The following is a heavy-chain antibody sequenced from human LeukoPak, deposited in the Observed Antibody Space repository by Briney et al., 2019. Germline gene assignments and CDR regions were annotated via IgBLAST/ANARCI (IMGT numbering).Heavy chain of an antibody. Sequence: ASVKVSCKASGYTFTSYDINWVRQATGQGLEWMGWMNPNSGNTGYAQKFQGGVTMTRNTSISTAYMELSSLRSEDTAVYYCARGRLGDGYKHNWFDPWGQGTLVTVSS. V-gene: IGHV1-8*01. J-gene: IGHJ5*02. CDR1: GYTFTSYD. D-gene: IGHD5-24*01. CDR2: MNPNSGNT. CDR3: ARGRLGDGYKHNWFDP.